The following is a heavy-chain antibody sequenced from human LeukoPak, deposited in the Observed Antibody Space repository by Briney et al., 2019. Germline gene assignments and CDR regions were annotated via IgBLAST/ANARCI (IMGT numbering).Heavy chain of an antibody. Sequence: PGRSLRLSCAASGFTFSSYAMHWVRQAPGKGLEWVAVISYDGSNKYYADSVKGRFTISRDNSKNTLYLQMNSLRAEDTAVYYCARDPFIVVVVAATLSPYYFDYWGQGTLVTVSS. D-gene: IGHD2-15*01. CDR1: GFTFSSYA. J-gene: IGHJ4*02. CDR2: ISYDGSNK. V-gene: IGHV3-30-3*01. CDR3: ARDPFIVVVVAATLSPYYFDY.